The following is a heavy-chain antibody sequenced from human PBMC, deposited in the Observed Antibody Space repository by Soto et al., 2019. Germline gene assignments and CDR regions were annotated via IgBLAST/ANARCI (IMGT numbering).Heavy chain of an antibody. CDR2: IYYSGST. CDR3: ARGQGGASYFDY. CDR1: GGSISSGGYY. D-gene: IGHD3-16*01. V-gene: IGHV4-31*03. Sequence: QVQLQESGPGLVKPSQTLSLTCTVSGGSISSGGYYWSWIRQHPGKGLEWIGYIYYSGSTYYNPSLKSRVTIPVDSSKNQFSLKLSSVTAADTAVYYCARGQGGASYFDYWGQGTLVTVSS. J-gene: IGHJ4*02.